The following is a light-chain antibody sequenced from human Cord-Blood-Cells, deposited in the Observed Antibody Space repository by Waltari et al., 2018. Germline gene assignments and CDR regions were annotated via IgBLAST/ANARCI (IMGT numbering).Light chain of an antibody. V-gene: IGKV1-39*01. J-gene: IGKJ4*01. Sequence: DLQMTQSPSSLSASVGDRVTLTCRASQSISSYLNWYQQKPGKAPKLLIYAASSLQSGVPSRFSGSGSGTDFTLTISSLQPEDFATYYCQHSYSTPPLTFGGGTKVEIK. CDR1: QSISSY. CDR2: AAS. CDR3: QHSYSTPPLT.